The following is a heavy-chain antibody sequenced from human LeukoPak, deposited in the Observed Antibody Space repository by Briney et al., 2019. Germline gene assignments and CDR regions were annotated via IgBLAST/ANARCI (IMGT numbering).Heavy chain of an antibody. CDR2: IYHSGST. J-gene: IGHJ4*02. V-gene: IGHV4-30-2*01. CDR3: ARAGTNPLPALFDY. CDR1: GGSISSGGYY. D-gene: IGHD3-10*01. Sequence: SETLSLTCTVSGGSISSGGYYWSWIRQPPGKGLEWIGYIYHSGSTYYNPSLKSRVTISVDRSKNQFSLKLSSVTAADTAVYYCARAGTNPLPALFDYWGQGTLVTVSS.